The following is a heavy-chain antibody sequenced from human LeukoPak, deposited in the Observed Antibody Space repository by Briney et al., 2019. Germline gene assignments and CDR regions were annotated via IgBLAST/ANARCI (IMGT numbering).Heavy chain of an antibody. Sequence: PGGSLRLSCAACGFTLSSYWMSWVRQAPGKGLEWVASIMQDGSEKYYVDSVKGRFTISRDNAKNSLYLQMNSLRAEDTAVYYCASGYYYYFDYWGQGTLVTVSS. CDR1: GFTLSSYW. CDR3: ASGYYYYFDY. V-gene: IGHV3-7*01. J-gene: IGHJ4*02. CDR2: IMQDGSEK. D-gene: IGHD3-22*01.